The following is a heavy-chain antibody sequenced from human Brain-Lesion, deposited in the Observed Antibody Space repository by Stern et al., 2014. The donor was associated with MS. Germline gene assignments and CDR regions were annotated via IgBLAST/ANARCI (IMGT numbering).Heavy chain of an antibody. V-gene: IGHV4-39*01. Sequence: QLQLQESGPGLVKPSETLSLTCTVSGGPISSSSYYWGWIRQPPGKGLEWIGHIHYTGSTNYNPSLTSRVTFSVDMSRNSVFPKLGSVTAADTAVYYCASWVGARRRRXDYWGQGTLVTVSS. D-gene: IGHD1-26*01. CDR1: GGPISSSSYY. CDR3: ASWVGARRRRXDY. CDR2: IHYTGST. J-gene: IGHJ4*02.